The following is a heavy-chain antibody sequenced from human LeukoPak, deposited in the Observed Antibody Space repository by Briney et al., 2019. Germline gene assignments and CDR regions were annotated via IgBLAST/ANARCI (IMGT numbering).Heavy chain of an antibody. D-gene: IGHD3-3*01. CDR1: GFTFSSYA. J-gene: IGHJ4*02. CDR3: AKFGVVIEVGSGYFDY. Sequence: GGSLRLSCAASGFTFSSYAMSWVRQAPGKGLEWVSAISGSGGSTYYADSVKGRFTISRDNSKNTLYLQMNSLRAEDTAVYYCAKFGVVIEVGSGYFDYWGQGTLVTVSS. V-gene: IGHV3-23*01. CDR2: ISGSGGST.